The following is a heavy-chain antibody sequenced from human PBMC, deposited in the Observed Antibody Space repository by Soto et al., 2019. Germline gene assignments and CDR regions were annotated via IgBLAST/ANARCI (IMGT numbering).Heavy chain of an antibody. CDR2: MNPNSGNT. V-gene: IGHV1-8*01. CDR1: GYTFTSYD. J-gene: IGHJ4*02. CDR3: ARGVIVATMTPFDY. Sequence: QVQLVQSGAEVKKPGASVKVSCKASGYTFTSYDINWVRQATGQGLEWMGWMNPNSGNTGYAQKFQGRVTMTRNTSISTAYMELSSLRSEHTAVYYCARGVIVATMTPFDYWGQGTLVTVSS. D-gene: IGHD5-12*01.